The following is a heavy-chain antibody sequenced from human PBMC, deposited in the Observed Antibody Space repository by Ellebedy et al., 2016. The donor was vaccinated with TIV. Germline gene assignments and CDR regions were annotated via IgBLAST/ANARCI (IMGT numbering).Heavy chain of an antibody. CDR1: GFTFSSYS. V-gene: IGHV3-74*01. CDR3: GGVFDY. J-gene: IGHJ4*02. CDR2: IDGDGVT. Sequence: PGGSLRLSCAASGFTFSSYSMNWVRQAPGEGLVWVARIDGDGVTSYADSVKGRFTISRDNTKNTLYLQMNSLRGEDTAMYYCGGVFDYWGQGTLVTVSS.